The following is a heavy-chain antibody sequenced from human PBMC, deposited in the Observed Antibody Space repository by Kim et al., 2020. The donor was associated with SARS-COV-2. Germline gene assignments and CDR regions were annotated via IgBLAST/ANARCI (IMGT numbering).Heavy chain of an antibody. V-gene: IGHV4-39*01. J-gene: IGHJ4*02. Sequence: SETLSLTCTVSGGSISNSIYYWGWIRQPPGKGLEWIGSISYTGSTFYNPSLKSRVTISVDTSKNQFSLQLRSVTAADTAVYYCARPSETQWLVPTDFDSWGQGTLVTVSS. CDR3: ARPSETQWLVPTDFDS. D-gene: IGHD6-19*01. CDR2: ISYTGST. CDR1: GGSISNSIYY.